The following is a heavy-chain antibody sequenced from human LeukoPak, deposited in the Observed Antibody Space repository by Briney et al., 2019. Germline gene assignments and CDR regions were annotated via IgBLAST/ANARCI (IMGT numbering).Heavy chain of an antibody. CDR2: IYPGDSDT. Sequence: GESVKISCKGSGDGLMSYWIGWVRHMPGEGLEWMGIIYPGDSDTRYSPSFQGQVTISADKSISTAYLQWSSLKASDTAMYYCARGPAPSAIDSWGQGTLVTVSS. CDR1: GDGLMSYW. CDR3: ARGPAPSAIDS. J-gene: IGHJ4*02. V-gene: IGHV5-51*01.